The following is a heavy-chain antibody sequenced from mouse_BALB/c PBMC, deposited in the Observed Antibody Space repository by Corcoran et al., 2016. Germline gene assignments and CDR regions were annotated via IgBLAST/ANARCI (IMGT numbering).Heavy chain of an antibody. CDR2: IYPGSGNT. J-gene: IGHJ4*01. V-gene: IGHV1-84*02. CDR1: GYTFTDYY. Sequence: QIQLQQSGPELVKPGASVKISCKASGYTFTDYYINWVKQKPGQGLEWIGWIYPGSGNTKYNEKFKGKATLTVATSSSTAYMQLSSLTSEDTAVYFCSRHYYGSSYDAMDYWGQGTSVTVSS. CDR3: SRHYYGSSYDAMDY. D-gene: IGHD1-1*01.